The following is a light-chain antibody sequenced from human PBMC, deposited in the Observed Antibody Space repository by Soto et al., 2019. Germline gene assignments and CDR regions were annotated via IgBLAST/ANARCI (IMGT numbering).Light chain of an antibody. J-gene: IGKJ4*01. CDR2: DAS. Sequence: EIVLTQSPATLSLSPGQRATLSCWASESVSSYLAWFQQKPGQAPRLLIYDASNRATGVPARFSGSGSGTDFTLTITSLEPEDFAVYYCQQRRDWPLTFGGGTKVEIK. V-gene: IGKV3-11*01. CDR3: QQRRDWPLT. CDR1: ESVSSY.